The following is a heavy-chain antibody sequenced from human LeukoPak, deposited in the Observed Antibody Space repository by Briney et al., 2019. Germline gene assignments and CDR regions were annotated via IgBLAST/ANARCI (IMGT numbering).Heavy chain of an antibody. D-gene: IGHD2-21*01. CDR1: GFTFSSYA. J-gene: IGHJ4*02. V-gene: IGHV3-30-3*01. CDR2: ISYDGSNK. Sequence: GGSLRLSCAASGFTFSSYAMHWVRQAPGKGLEWVAVISYDGSNKYYADSVKGRFTISRDNSKNTLYLQMNSLRAEDTAVYYCARGPRLLRRGLPDYWGQGTLVTVSS. CDR3: ARGPRLLRRGLPDY.